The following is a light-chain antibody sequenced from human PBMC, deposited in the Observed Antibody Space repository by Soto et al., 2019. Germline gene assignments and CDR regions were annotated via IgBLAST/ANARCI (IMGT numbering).Light chain of an antibody. V-gene: IGKV1-33*01. CDR2: EAS. CDR1: QGITNS. CDR3: QQYDNVPLT. Sequence: DIQMTQSPSSLSASVGDRVTITCQGSQGITNSLNWYQQKPGKAPKVLIYEASNLETGVTSRFSGSGSATEFTFTISSLQPQDIATYFYQQYDNVPLTFRGGTKVEIK. J-gene: IGKJ4*01.